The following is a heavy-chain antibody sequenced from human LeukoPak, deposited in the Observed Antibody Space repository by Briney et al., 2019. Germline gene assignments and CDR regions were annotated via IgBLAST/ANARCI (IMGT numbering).Heavy chain of an antibody. D-gene: IGHD2-2*02. Sequence: PSETLSLTCTVSGGSISSYFWSWIRQPAGKGLEWIGRIYTSGSTNYNPSLKSRVTISVDTSKNQFSLKLSSVTAADTAVYYCARVIGYCSSTSCYTFWFDPWGQGTLVTVSS. V-gene: IGHV4-4*07. CDR3: ARVIGYCSSTSCYTFWFDP. CDR1: GGSISSYF. CDR2: IYTSGST. J-gene: IGHJ5*02.